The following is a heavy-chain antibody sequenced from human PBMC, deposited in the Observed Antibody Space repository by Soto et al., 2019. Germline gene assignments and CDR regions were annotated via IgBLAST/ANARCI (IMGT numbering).Heavy chain of an antibody. CDR1: GGSISSGGYC. D-gene: IGHD4-17*01. CDR2: IYYSGST. Sequence: QVQLQESGPGLVKPSQTLSLTCTVSGGSISSGGYCWSWIRQHPGKGLEWIGYIYYSGSTYYNPSLNSRVTVAVDTSKARFSRKLSSATAADAVVYYCAGAMTTVTRYGYRGQGTRVTVS. J-gene: IGHJ4*02. V-gene: IGHV4-31*03. CDR3: AGAMTTVTRYGY.